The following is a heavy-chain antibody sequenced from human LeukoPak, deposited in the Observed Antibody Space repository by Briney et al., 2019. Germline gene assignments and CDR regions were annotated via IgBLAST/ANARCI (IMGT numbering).Heavy chain of an antibody. V-gene: IGHV3-21*01. J-gene: IGHJ6*02. CDR2: ISSSSSYI. Sequence: TGGSLRLSCAASGFTFRSYSMNWVRQAPGKGLEWVSSISSSSSYIYYADSVKGRFTISRDNAKNSLYLQMNSLRAEDTAVYYCASTLAYYYDSSGYYGGYYYGMDVWGQGTTVTVSS. CDR3: ASTLAYYYDSSGYYGGYYYGMDV. CDR1: GFTFRSYS. D-gene: IGHD3-22*01.